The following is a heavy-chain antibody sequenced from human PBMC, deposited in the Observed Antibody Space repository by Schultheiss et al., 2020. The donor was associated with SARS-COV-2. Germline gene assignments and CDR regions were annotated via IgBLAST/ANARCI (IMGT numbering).Heavy chain of an antibody. CDR2: IYHSGTT. J-gene: IGHJ5*02. V-gene: IGHV4-34*01. D-gene: IGHD2-2*01. CDR3: ARGSYCSSTSCYKYKQKNWFDP. CDR1: GGSFSGYY. Sequence: SETLSLTCAVYGGSFSGYYWGWIRQPPGKGLEWIGIIYHSGTTYYNPSLKSRVTMSVDTSKNQFSLKLRSVTAADTAVYYCARGSYCSSTSCYKYKQKNWFDPWGQGTLVTVSS.